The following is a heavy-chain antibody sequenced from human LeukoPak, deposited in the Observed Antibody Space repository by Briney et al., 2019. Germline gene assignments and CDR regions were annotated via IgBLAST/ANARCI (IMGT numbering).Heavy chain of an antibody. Sequence: ASVKVSCKASGYTFTGYYMHWVRQAPGQGLEWMGWINPNSGGTNYAQKFQGRVTMTRDTSISTAYMELSRLRSDDTAVYYCAREEANYYDSSGYPLDYWGQGILVTVSS. CDR3: AREEANYYDSSGYPLDY. CDR1: GYTFTGYY. D-gene: IGHD3-22*01. J-gene: IGHJ4*02. V-gene: IGHV1-2*02. CDR2: INPNSGGT.